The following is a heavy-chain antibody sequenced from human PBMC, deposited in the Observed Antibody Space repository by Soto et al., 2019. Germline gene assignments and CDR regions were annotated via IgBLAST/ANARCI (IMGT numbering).Heavy chain of an antibody. D-gene: IGHD4-17*01. CDR3: AREQGGESVKGFGMDV. CDR1: GDSISRYY. CDR2: IYYSGDT. J-gene: IGHJ6*02. Sequence: QVQLQESGPGLVKPSETLSLTCTVSGDSISRYYWSWIRLSPGKGLEWIGYIYYSGDTNHNPSVKSRVTISVDRTKNQFSLKLGSVTAADTAVDYCAREQGGESVKGFGMDVWCQGTTVTVSS. V-gene: IGHV4-59*01.